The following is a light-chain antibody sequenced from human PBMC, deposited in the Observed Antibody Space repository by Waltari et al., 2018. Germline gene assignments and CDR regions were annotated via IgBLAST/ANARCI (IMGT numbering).Light chain of an antibody. CDR1: QSVTSSP. J-gene: IGKJ2*01. Sequence: EIVLTQSRGTLSLSPGDGPTLSCRASQSVTSSPLAWYHQRPGQPPKLLIYDAASRAAGIPDRFSGSVSGSDLTLTISRLEPEDFAVYYRQQYGSPPNTFSQATKLEIK. CDR3: QQYGSPPNT. CDR2: DAA. V-gene: IGKV3-20*01.